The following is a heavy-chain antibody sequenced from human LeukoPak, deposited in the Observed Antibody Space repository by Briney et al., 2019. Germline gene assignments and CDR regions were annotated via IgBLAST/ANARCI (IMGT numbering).Heavy chain of an antibody. Sequence: GRSLRLSCAASVFTFNNYGMHWVRQAPGKGLEWVAVIWYDGSNKQYADSVKGRFTISRDKSKNTLYLQMNSLRAEDTAVYYCGSDVEGGYPYYYYGLEVWGQGTTVTVSS. D-gene: IGHD5-12*01. CDR1: VFTFNNYG. J-gene: IGHJ6*02. CDR3: GSDVEGGYPYYYYGLEV. CDR2: IWYDGSNK. V-gene: IGHV3-33*01.